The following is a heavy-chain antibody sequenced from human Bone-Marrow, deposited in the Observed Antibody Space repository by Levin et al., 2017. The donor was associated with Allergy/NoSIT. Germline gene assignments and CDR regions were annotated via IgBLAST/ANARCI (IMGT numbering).Heavy chain of an antibody. CDR1: GFTFGDFA. CDR2: IRARAYGGTP. D-gene: IGHD3-9*01. Sequence: PGGSLRLSCAGSGFTFGDFAMTWVRQIPGGGLAWVGYIRARAYGGTPEYAASVRGRFIISREDSKGIAYLQMNGLKNEDTAVYYCTRGSGRYEYWGQGTRVTVSS. J-gene: IGHJ4*02. V-gene: IGHV3-49*04. CDR3: TRGSGRYEY.